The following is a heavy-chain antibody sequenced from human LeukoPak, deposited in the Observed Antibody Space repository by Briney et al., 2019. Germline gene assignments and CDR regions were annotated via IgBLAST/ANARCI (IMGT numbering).Heavy chain of an antibody. D-gene: IGHD3-22*01. Sequence: PGGSLRLSCAASGFTFSSYEMNWVRQAPGKGLEWVSYISSSGSTIYYADSVKGRFTISRDNAKNSLYLQINSLRAEDTAVYYCARGDSSGYSYYYYMDVWGKGTTVTISS. V-gene: IGHV3-48*03. CDR1: GFTFSSYE. CDR3: ARGDSSGYSYYYYMDV. CDR2: ISSSGSTI. J-gene: IGHJ6*03.